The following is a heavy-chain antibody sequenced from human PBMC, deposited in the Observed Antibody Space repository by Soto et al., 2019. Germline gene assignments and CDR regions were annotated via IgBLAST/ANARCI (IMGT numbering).Heavy chain of an antibody. CDR2: ISAYNGNT. V-gene: IGHV1-18*01. J-gene: IGHJ6*02. CDR3: AREVVVVPAAGYYYYGMDV. D-gene: IGHD2-2*01. CDR1: GYTFTSYG. Sequence: QVQLVQSGAEVKKPGASVKVSCKASGYTFTSYGISWVRQAPGQGLEWMGWISAYNGNTNYAQKLQGRVTMTTDTFTSTAYMELRSLRSDDTAVYYCAREVVVVPAAGYYYYGMDVWGQGTTVTVSS.